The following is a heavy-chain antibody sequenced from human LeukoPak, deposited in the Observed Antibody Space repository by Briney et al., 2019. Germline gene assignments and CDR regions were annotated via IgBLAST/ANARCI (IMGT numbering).Heavy chain of an antibody. CDR1: GYTFTSYG. V-gene: IGHV1-18*01. Sequence: ASVKVSCKASGYTFTSYGISWVRQAPGQGLEWMGWISAYNGNTNYAQKLQGRVTMTTDTSTSTAYMELRGLRSDDTAVYYCARADCSSTSCYIFDYWGQGTLVTVSS. D-gene: IGHD2-2*02. J-gene: IGHJ4*02. CDR3: ARADCSSTSCYIFDY. CDR2: ISAYNGNT.